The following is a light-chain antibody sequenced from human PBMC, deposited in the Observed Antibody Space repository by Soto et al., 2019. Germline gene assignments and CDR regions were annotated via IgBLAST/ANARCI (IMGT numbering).Light chain of an antibody. CDR3: GADHGSGSNFARGV. CDR1: SGYSNYK. V-gene: IGLV9-49*01. J-gene: IGLJ3*02. Sequence: QSVLTQPPSASASLGASVTLTCTLSSGYSNYKVDLYQQRPGKGPRFVMRVGTGGIVGSKGDGIPDRFSVLGSGLNRYLTIKNIQEEDESDYHCGADHGSGSNFARGVFGGGTKLTVL. CDR2: VGTGGIVG.